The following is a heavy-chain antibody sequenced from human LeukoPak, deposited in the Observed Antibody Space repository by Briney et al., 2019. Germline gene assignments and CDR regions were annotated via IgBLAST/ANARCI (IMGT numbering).Heavy chain of an antibody. V-gene: IGHV3-21*01. CDR2: ISSISSYI. CDR1: GFTFSSYS. CDR3: ARDPTPRYSCGGSCYTHYGMDV. Sequence: KPGGSLRLSCAASGFTFSSYSMNWDRQAPGKGLEWVSSISSISSYIYYADSVKGRFTISRDNAKNSLYLQMNSLRAEDTAVYYCARDPTPRYSCGGSCYTHYGMDVWGQGTTVTVSS. J-gene: IGHJ6*02. D-gene: IGHD2-15*01.